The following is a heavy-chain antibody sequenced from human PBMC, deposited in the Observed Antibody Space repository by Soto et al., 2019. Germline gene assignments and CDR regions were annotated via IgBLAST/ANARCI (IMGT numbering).Heavy chain of an antibody. CDR2: IYYSGST. CDR1: GGSISSYY. V-gene: IGHV4-59*01. J-gene: IGHJ6*02. D-gene: IGHD6-13*01. CDR3: ARDRGTYSSSWDYYYYGMDV. Sequence: SETLSLTCTVSGGSISSYYWSWIRQPPGKGLEWIGYIYYSGSTNYNPSLKSRVTISVDTSKNQFSLKLSSVTAADTAVYYRARDRGTYSSSWDYYYYGMDVWGQGTTVTVSS.